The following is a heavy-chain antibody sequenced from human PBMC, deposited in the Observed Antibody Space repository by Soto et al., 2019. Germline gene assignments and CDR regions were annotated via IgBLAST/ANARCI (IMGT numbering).Heavy chain of an antibody. CDR1: GFTFSNYS. D-gene: IGHD2-21*01. Sequence: PGGSLRLSCAASGFTFSNYSMNCVRQAPGKGLEWVSYISSSSSTIYYADSVKGRFTISRDNVKNSLYLQMTSLRDEDTAMYYCPSLWILLRYGMDVWGQGTTVTVSS. CDR3: PSLWILLRYGMDV. CDR2: ISSSSSTI. V-gene: IGHV3-48*02. J-gene: IGHJ6*02.